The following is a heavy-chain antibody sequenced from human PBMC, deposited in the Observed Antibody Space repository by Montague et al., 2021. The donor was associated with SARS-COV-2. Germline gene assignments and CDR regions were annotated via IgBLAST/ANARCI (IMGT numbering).Heavy chain of an antibody. Sequence: PALVKPTQTLTLTCTFSGFSPSTSGMCMTWIRQPPGKALEWLARIDWDGDKYYNTSLKSRLTISKDTSKNLVVLTMTNMDPVDTATYYCARGPSDTYYYNGMDVWGRGTTATVSS. J-gene: IGHJ6*02. CDR2: IDWDGDK. V-gene: IGHV2-70*11. CDR3: ARGPSDTYYYNGMDV. CDR1: GFSPSTSGMC.